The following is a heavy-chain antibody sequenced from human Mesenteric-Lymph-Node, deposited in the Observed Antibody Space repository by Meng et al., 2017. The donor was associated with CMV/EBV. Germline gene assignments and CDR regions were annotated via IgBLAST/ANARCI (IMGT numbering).Heavy chain of an antibody. V-gene: IGHV3-30*02. D-gene: IGHD2-15*01. CDR3: AKDVVQEEYNHRMDV. CDR2: IRFDGSYS. Sequence: GESLKISCAASGFPFSSYGMYWVRQAPVKGLEWMSFIRFDGSYSHYADSVKGRFTISRDNSKNTLYLQMNSLRAEDTAVYYCAKDVVQEEYNHRMDVWGQGTTVTVSS. CDR1: GFPFSSYG. J-gene: IGHJ6*02.